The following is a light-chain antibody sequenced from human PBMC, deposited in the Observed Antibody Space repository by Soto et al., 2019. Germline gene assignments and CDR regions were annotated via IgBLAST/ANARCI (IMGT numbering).Light chain of an antibody. Sequence: QSVLTQPPSASGSPGQSVTISCTGTSSDVGAYNYVSWYQQHPGKVPKLMVYEVNKRPSGVPDRFSGSKSGNTASLTVSGLQAEDEADYYYTSYAGGNNIFGTGTKVTVL. CDR3: TSYAGGNNI. CDR1: SSDVGAYNY. J-gene: IGLJ1*01. CDR2: EVN. V-gene: IGLV2-8*01.